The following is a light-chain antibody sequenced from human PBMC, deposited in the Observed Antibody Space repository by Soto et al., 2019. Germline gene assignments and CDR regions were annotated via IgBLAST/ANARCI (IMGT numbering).Light chain of an antibody. CDR1: QIVSSSY. V-gene: IGKV3D-20*02. J-gene: IGKJ1*01. CDR3: QQRSNWWT. Sequence: EIVLTQSPGTLSLSPGERSTLSCRASQIVSSSYLAWYQQKPGQAPRLLIYGASSRATGIPDRFSGSGSGTDFTLTISSLEPEDFAVYYCQQRSNWWTFGQGTTGDIK. CDR2: GAS.